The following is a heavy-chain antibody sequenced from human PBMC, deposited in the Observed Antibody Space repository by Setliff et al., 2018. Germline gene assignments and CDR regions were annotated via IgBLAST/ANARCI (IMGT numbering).Heavy chain of an antibody. J-gene: IGHJ4*02. V-gene: IGHV3-53*05. D-gene: IGHD1-1*01. CDR1: GFTVSSNY. Sequence: GGSLRLSCAASGFTVSSNYMSWVRQAPGKGLEWVSVIYSGGSTYYADSVKGRFTISRDNSKNTLYLQMNSLRAEDTAVYYCATTGTYRYFDYWGQGTLVTVSS. CDR3: ATTGTYRYFDY. CDR2: IYSGGST.